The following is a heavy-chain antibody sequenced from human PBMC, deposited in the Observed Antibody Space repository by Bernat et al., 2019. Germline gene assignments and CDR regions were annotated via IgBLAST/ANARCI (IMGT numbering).Heavy chain of an antibody. CDR3: ARGWATVTPLDY. Sequence: QVQLVESGGGVVQPGRSLRLSCAASGFTFSSYAMHWVRQAPGKGLEWVAVISYDGSNKYYADSVKGRFTISRDNSKNTLYLQMNSLRAEDTAVYYCARGWATVTPLDYWGQGTLVTVSS. J-gene: IGHJ4*02. CDR2: ISYDGSNK. CDR1: GFTFSSYA. V-gene: IGHV3-30-3*01. D-gene: IGHD4-17*01.